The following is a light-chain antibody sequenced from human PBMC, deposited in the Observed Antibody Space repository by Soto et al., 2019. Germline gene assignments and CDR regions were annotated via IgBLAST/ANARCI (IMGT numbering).Light chain of an antibody. Sequence: SVLTQPASVSGSPGQSITISCTGTSSDVGSYNLVSWYLQHPGKAPKLMIYEVSKRPSGVSNRFSGSKSGNTASLTISELQAEDEADYCCCSYAGSSTFSYVFGTGTKVTVL. CDR2: EVS. CDR3: CSYAGSSTFSYV. CDR1: SSDVGSYNL. V-gene: IGLV2-23*02. J-gene: IGLJ1*01.